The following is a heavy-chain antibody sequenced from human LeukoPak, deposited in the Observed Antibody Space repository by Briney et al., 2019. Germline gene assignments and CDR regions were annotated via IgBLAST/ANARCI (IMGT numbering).Heavy chain of an antibody. V-gene: IGHV3-7*02. CDR3: AKNGGPHGLDV. J-gene: IGHJ6*02. D-gene: IGHD3-16*01. CDR1: GFTFRSIW. CDR2: IKHDGSET. Sequence: GGSLRLSCAASGFTFRSIWMSWVRQAPGKGLEWVANIKHDGSETNYVDSVRGRFTISRDNAENSLHLQMNSLRVEDTALYYCAKNGGPHGLDVWGQGTTVTVSS.